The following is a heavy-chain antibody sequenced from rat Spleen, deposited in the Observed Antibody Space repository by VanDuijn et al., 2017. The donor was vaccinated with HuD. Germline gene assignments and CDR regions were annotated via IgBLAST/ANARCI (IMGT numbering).Heavy chain of an antibody. CDR3: ARHNSGYGVMDA. J-gene: IGHJ4*01. CDR2: INYDGSST. D-gene: IGHD4-3*01. Sequence: EVQLVESDGGLMRPGRSLKLSCAASGFISSDHYMAWVRQAPTKGLEWVATINYDGSSTFYRDSVRDRFTISRDNAKNTLYLQMDSLKSEDTATYYCARHNSGYGVMDAWGQGASVTVSS. CDR1: GFISSDHY. V-gene: IGHV5-29*01.